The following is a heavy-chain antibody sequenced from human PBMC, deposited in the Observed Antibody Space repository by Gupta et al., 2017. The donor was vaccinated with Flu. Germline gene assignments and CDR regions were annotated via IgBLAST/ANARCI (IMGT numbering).Heavy chain of an antibody. Sequence: STSYYWGWIRKPPGKGLEWIGIIHYSGSTYFNPSLKSRVTISVDTSKNQFSLKLSAVTAADTAIYYCARTQPVVIASYFDYWGQGILVTVSS. CDR3: ARTQPVVIASYFDY. J-gene: IGHJ4*02. CDR1: STSYY. V-gene: IGHV4-39*01. D-gene: IGHD2-21*01. CDR2: IHYSGST.